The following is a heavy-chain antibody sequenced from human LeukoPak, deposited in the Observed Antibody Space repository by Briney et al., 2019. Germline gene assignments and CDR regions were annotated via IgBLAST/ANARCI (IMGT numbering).Heavy chain of an antibody. V-gene: IGHV3-30*02. CDR1: GFTFSSYG. CDR3: AKDGSGWYVSSYFDY. J-gene: IGHJ4*02. CDR2: IRYDGSNK. Sequence: GGSLRLSCAASGFTFSSYGMHWVRQAPGKGLEWVAFIRYDGSNKYYADSVKGRSTISRDNSKNTLYLQMNSLRAEDTAVYYCAKDGSGWYVSSYFDYWGQGTLVTVSS. D-gene: IGHD6-19*01.